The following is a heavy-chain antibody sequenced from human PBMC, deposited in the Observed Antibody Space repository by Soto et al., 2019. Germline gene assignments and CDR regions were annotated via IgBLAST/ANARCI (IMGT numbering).Heavy chain of an antibody. CDR1: GFAFTSYG. V-gene: IGHV3-30*03. Sequence: GGSLRLSCAVSGFAFTSYGMHWVRQAPGKGLEWVAVISYDGGNKYYSDSVKGRFTISRDNSKNTVYLQMNSLKTEDTAVYYCTTLIVVVPPYYYYGMDGWGQGTTVTVYS. D-gene: IGHD2-2*01. CDR3: TTLIVVVPPYYYYGMDG. CDR2: ISYDGGNK. J-gene: IGHJ6*02.